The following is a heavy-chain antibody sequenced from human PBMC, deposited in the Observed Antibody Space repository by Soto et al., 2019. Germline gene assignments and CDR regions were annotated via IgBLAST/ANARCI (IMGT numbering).Heavy chain of an antibody. D-gene: IGHD4-4*01. V-gene: IGHV1-18*01. J-gene: IGHJ4*02. CDR3: ARDGVAATTGISDY. CDR1: GYTFTSYS. Sequence: QVQLVQSGAEVKRPGASVKVSCKASGYTFTSYSISWVRQAPGQGLEGMGWISADNDNTYYAQRFQGRVTMTTDTSTSTAYMELRSLTSDDTAVYYCARDGVAATTGISDYWGQGTLVTVSS. CDR2: ISADNDNT.